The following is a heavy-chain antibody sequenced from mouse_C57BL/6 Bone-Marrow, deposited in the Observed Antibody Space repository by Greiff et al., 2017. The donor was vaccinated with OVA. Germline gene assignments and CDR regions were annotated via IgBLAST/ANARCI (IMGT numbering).Heavy chain of an antibody. D-gene: IGHD2-1*01. J-gene: IGHJ1*03. CDR3: TRPPLLSHWYFDV. CDR2: IRNKANNHAT. CDR1: GFTFSDAW. V-gene: IGHV6-6*01. Sequence: EVKLMESGGGLVQPGGSMKLSCAASGFTFSDAWMDWVRQSPEKGLEWVAEIRNKANNHATYYAESVKGRFTISRDDSKSSVYLQMNSLRAEDTGIYYCTRPPLLSHWYFDVWGTGTTVTVSS.